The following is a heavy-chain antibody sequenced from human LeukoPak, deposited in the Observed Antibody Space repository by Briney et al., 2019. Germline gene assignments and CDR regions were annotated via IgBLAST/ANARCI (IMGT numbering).Heavy chain of an antibody. D-gene: IGHD1-26*01. V-gene: IGHV5-51*01. CDR1: GYSFTSYW. CDR2: IYPGDSDT. Sequence: GESLKISCKGSGYSFTSYWIGWVRQMPGKGLEWMGIIYPGDSDTRYSPSFQGQVTISADKSISTAYLQWSSLKASDTAMYYCARDQKVGATPYFGMDVWSQGTTVTVSS. J-gene: IGHJ6*02. CDR3: ARDQKVGATPYFGMDV.